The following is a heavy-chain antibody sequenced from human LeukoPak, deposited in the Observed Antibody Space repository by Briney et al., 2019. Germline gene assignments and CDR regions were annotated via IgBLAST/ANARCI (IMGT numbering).Heavy chain of an antibody. CDR2: IYYSGST. J-gene: IGHJ4*02. V-gene: IGHV4-39*01. CDR1: GGSISSSSYY. D-gene: IGHD3-10*01. CDR3: ARHESMVYSFDY. Sequence: SETLSLTCTVSGGSISSSSYYWGWIRQPPGKGLEWIGSIYYSGSTYYNPSLKSRVTISVDTSKNQFSLKLSSVTAADTAVYYCARHESMVYSFDYWGQGTLVTVSS.